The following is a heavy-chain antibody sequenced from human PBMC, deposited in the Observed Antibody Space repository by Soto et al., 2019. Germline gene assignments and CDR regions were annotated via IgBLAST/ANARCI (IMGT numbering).Heavy chain of an antibody. D-gene: IGHD6-13*01. Sequence: GGSLRLSCAASGFIFSNYAMNWVRQAPGQGLEWVSGISGSGGNIYYGDSVKGRFTISRDNSKNTLYLQMNSLRAEDTAVYYCAKIQYSSSWYYYGMDVWGQGTTVTVSS. J-gene: IGHJ6*02. CDR1: GFIFSNYA. CDR2: ISGSGGNI. V-gene: IGHV3-23*01. CDR3: AKIQYSSSWYYYGMDV.